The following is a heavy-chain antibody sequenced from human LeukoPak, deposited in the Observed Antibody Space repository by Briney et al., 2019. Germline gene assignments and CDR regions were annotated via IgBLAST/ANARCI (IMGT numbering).Heavy chain of an antibody. Sequence: SETLSLTCTVSGGSISSYYWSWIRQPPGKGLEWIGYIYYSGSTNYNPSLKSRVTLSIDTSKNQFSLRLNSVTAADTAVYYCSRQVVGNDYWGQGTLVTVSS. CDR2: IYYSGST. CDR1: GGSISSYY. D-gene: IGHD3-22*01. J-gene: IGHJ4*02. V-gene: IGHV4-59*12. CDR3: SRQVVGNDY.